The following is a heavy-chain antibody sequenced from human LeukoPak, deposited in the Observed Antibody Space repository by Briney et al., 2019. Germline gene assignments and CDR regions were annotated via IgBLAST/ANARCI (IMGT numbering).Heavy chain of an antibody. J-gene: IGHJ6*03. CDR3: ARDGGGYGDYATMDV. V-gene: IGHV1-2*02. CDR2: INPNSGGT. D-gene: IGHD4-17*01. Sequence: ASVKVSCKASGYPFTGYYMYWVRQAPGQGLEWMGWINPNSGGTNYAQKLQGRVTMTRDTSISTAYMELSRLRSDDTAVYYCARDGGGYGDYATMDVWGKGTTVTISS. CDR1: GYPFTGYY.